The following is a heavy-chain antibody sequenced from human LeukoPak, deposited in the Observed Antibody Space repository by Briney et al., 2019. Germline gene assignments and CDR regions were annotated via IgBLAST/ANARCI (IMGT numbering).Heavy chain of an antibody. V-gene: IGHV3-30*01. CDR1: GFTFSSYA. J-gene: IGHJ5*02. CDR3: ARAVAARSWFDP. D-gene: IGHD6-6*01. CDR2: ISYDGSNK. Sequence: GRSLRLSCAASGFTFSSYAMHWVRQAPGKGLEWVAVISYDGSNKYYADSVKGRFTISRDNSKNTLYLQMNSLRAEDTAVYYCARAVAARSWFDPWGQGTLVTVSS.